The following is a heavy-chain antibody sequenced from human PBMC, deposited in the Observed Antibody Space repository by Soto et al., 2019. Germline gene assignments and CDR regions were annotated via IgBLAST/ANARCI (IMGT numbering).Heavy chain of an antibody. CDR3: ARVGVGATTFLPPPEPYWYFDL. V-gene: IGHV3-33*01. CDR2: IWYDGSNK. CDR1: GFTFSSYG. J-gene: IGHJ2*01. D-gene: IGHD1-26*01. Sequence: QVQLVESGGGVVQPGRSLRLSCAASGFTFSSYGMHWVRQAPGKGLEWVAVIWYDGSNKYYADSVKGRFTISRDNSKNTLYLQMNSLRAEDTAVYYCARVGVGATTFLPPPEPYWYFDLWGRGTLVTVSS.